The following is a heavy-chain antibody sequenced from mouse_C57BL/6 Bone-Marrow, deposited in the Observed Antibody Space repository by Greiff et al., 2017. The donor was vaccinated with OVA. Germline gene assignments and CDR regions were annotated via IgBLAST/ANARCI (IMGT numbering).Heavy chain of an antibody. Sequence: VQLKESGAELVRPGASVKLSCTASGFNIKDYYMHWVKQRPEQGLEWIGRIDPEDGDTEYAPKFQGKATMTADTSSNTAYLQPSSLTSEDTAVYYCTTQLITTVVATRPWYFDVWGTGTTVTVSS. V-gene: IGHV14-1*01. CDR2: IDPEDGDT. J-gene: IGHJ1*03. D-gene: IGHD1-1*01. CDR3: TTQLITTVVATRPWYFDV. CDR1: GFNIKDYY.